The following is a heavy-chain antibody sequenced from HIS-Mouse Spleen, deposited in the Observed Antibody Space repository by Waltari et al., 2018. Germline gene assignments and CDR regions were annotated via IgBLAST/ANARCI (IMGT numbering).Heavy chain of an antibody. CDR3: VVSGS. Sequence: QVQLVESGGGVVQPGRSLRLSCAASGFTFSSYGMHWVRQDPGKGMEWVAVISYDGSNKYYADSVKGRFTISRDNSTNTLYLQMNSLRAEDTAVYYCVVSGSWGQGTMVTVSS. J-gene: IGHJ3*01. V-gene: IGHV3-30*03. CDR2: ISYDGSNK. CDR1: GFTFSSYG. D-gene: IGHD1-26*01.